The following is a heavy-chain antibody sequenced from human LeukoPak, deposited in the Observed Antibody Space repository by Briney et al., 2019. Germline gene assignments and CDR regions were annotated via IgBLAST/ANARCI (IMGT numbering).Heavy chain of an antibody. CDR3: AKGYEYSSSPDAFDI. CDR2: ISYDGSNK. Sequence: PGRSLRLSCAASGFTFSSYAMHWVRQAPGKGLEWVAVISYDGSNKYYADSVKGRFTISRDNSKNTLYLQMNSLRAEDTAVYYCAKGYEYSSSPDAFDIWGQGTMVTVSS. CDR1: GFTFSSYA. J-gene: IGHJ3*02. D-gene: IGHD6-6*01. V-gene: IGHV3-30-3*01.